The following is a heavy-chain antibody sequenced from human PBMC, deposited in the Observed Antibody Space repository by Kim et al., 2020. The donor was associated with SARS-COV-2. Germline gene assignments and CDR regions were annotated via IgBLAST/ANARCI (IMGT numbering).Heavy chain of an antibody. CDR1: GGSISSSSYY. CDR3: ARVIVGDAFDI. Sequence: SETLSLTCTVSGGSISSSSYYWGWIRQPPGKGLEWIVSIYYSGSTYYNPTLKSRVTISVDTSKNQFSLKRSSVTAADTAVYYCARVIVGDAFDIWGQGKMCTLSS. V-gene: IGHV4-39*01. CDR2: IYYSGST. J-gene: IGHJ3*02. D-gene: IGHD3-22*01.